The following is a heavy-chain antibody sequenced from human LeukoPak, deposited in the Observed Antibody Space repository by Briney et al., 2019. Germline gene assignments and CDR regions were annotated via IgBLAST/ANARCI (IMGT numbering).Heavy chain of an antibody. Sequence: GGSLRLSCAASGFTFSSYSMNWVRQAPGKGLEWVSSISSSSSYIYYADSVKGRFTISRDNAKNSLYLQMNSLRAEDTAVYYCAKVPDTAMVPFDYWGQGTLVTVSS. D-gene: IGHD5-18*01. CDR3: AKVPDTAMVPFDY. V-gene: IGHV3-21*04. J-gene: IGHJ4*02. CDR2: ISSSSSYI. CDR1: GFTFSSYS.